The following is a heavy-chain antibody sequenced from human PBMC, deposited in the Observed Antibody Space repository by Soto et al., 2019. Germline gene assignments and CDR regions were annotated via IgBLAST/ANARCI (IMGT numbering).Heavy chain of an antibody. CDR2: ISFDGRRK. CDR3: ANDTAKLATVNWSGDS. J-gene: IGHJ5*01. V-gene: IGHV3-30*18. Sequence: QVQLVESGGGVVQPGTSLRLSCAASGFIFSAYDMYWVRQAPGRGLEFVAVISFDGRRKYYGDSVKGRFTISRDGSRDAVYLQMTSLSVEDTAVYYCANDTAKLATVNWSGDSWGLGTLVTATS. D-gene: IGHD3-3*01. CDR1: GFIFSAYD.